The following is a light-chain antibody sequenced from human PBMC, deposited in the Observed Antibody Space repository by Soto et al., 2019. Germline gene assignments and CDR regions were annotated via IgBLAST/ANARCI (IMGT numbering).Light chain of an antibody. V-gene: IGLV2-14*01. CDR1: SSDVGGSNY. CDR3: SSYTSSNTLEV. Sequence: QSALIQPASVSGSPGQSITISCTGTSSDVGGSNYVSWYQHHPHKAPKLLIYEVNYRPSGVSNRFSGSKSGNTASLTISGLQADDEADYYCSSYTSSNTLEVFGCGTKLTVL. J-gene: IGLJ1*01. CDR2: EVN.